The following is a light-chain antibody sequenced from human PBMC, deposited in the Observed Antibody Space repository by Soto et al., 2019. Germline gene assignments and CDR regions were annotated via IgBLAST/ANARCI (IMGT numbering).Light chain of an antibody. CDR2: DVA. V-gene: IGLV2-14*03. CDR3: VSFTSSTTYV. J-gene: IGLJ1*01. Sequence: QSALTQPASVSASPGQSITISCTGTSSDVGGCNFVSWYQQHPGKPPKLIIYDVATRPSGVSNRFSGSKSGSTASLIISRLQTEDEADYYCVSFTSSTTYVFGSGTKVTVL. CDR1: SSDVGGCNF.